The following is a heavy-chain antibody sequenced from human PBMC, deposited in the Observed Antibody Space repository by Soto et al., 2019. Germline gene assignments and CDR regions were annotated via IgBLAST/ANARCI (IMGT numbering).Heavy chain of an antibody. D-gene: IGHD3-3*01. V-gene: IGHV1-18*01. J-gene: IGHJ6*02. CDR1: GYTFTSSG. CDR2: ISTDNGNT. Sequence: QVQLVQSGAEVKKPGASVKVSCKASGYTFTSSGISWVRQAPGQGLEWMGWISTDNGNTNYARHLQGIVSMTTDTSTSTAYMDLRSLRSDDTAVYYCARDQGITTFGVYSMYFYGMDVWGQGTTVTVSS. CDR3: ARDQGITTFGVYSMYFYGMDV.